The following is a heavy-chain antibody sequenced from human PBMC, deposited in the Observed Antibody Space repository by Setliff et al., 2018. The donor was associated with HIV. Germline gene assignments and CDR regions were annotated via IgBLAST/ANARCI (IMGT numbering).Heavy chain of an antibody. CDR1: GGTFSSYA. D-gene: IGHD1-7*01. CDR3: ATDRGTY. Sequence: SVKVSCKASGGTFSSYAISWVRQAPGQGLEWIGGIIPILDTTNYAQKFQDRVTITMDESTSTAYMELRSLTSEDTAVYYCATDRGTYWGQGTLVTVSS. J-gene: IGHJ4*02. V-gene: IGHV1-69*05. CDR2: IIPILDTT.